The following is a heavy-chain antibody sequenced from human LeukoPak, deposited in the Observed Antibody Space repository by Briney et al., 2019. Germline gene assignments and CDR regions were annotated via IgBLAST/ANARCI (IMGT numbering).Heavy chain of an antibody. CDR2: ISAYNGNT. V-gene: IGHV1-18*01. CDR3: ARAGIAAAYPTLAYYLDY. Sequence: ASVKVSCKASGYTFTSYGISWVRQAPGQGLEWMGWISAYNGNTNYAQKLQGRVTMTTDTSTSTAYMELRSLRSDDTAVYYCARAGIAAAYPTLAYYLDYWGQGTLVTVSS. CDR1: GYTFTSYG. D-gene: IGHD6-13*01. J-gene: IGHJ4*02.